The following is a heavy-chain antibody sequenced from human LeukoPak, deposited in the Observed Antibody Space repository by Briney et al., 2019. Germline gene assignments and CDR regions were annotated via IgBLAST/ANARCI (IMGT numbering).Heavy chain of an antibody. CDR2: IYYSGGT. Sequence: SETLSLTCTVSGGSISSSSYYWGWIRQPPGKGLEWIGSIYYSGGTYYNPSLKSRVTISVDTSKNQFSLKLSSVTAADTAVYYCARGGYSYGLYYYYYMDVWGKGTTVTVSS. CDR1: GGSISSSSYY. V-gene: IGHV4-39*07. CDR3: ARGGYSYGLYYYYYMDV. J-gene: IGHJ6*03. D-gene: IGHD5-18*01.